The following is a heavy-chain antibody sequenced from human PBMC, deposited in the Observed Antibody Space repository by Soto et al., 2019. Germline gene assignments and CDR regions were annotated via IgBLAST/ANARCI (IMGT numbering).Heavy chain of an antibody. Sequence: PSETLSLTCTASNVSISTYYWTWIRQPAGKGLEWIGRMSTSGGSNYNPSLKGRVTMSVDTSKNQVSLTLTSVTAADTAVYYCARENILLAASGKRDFDYWGQGTLVTVS. CDR1: NVSISTYY. CDR2: MSTSGGS. CDR3: ARENILLAASGKRDFDY. V-gene: IGHV4-4*07. D-gene: IGHD6-13*01. J-gene: IGHJ4*02.